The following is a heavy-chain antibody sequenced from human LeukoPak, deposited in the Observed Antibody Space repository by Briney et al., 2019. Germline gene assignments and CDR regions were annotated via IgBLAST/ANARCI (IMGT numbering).Heavy chain of an antibody. CDR2: IYTSGST. D-gene: IGHD3-10*01. CDR3: ARDEGSGRFDWFDP. V-gene: IGHV4-4*07. Sequence: SETLSLTCTVSGGSISSYYWSWIRQPAGKGLVWIGRIYTSGSTNYNPSLKIRVTMSVDTSKNQFSLKLSSVTAADTAVYYCARDEGSGRFDWFDPWGQGTLVSVSS. J-gene: IGHJ5*02. CDR1: GGSISSYY.